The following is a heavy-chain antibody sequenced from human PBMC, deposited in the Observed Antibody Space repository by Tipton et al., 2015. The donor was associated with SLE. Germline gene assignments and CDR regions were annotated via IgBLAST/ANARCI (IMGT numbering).Heavy chain of an antibody. Sequence: SLRLSCAASGFTFSSYGMHWVRQAPGKGLEWVAFIRYDGSDKYYADSVKGRFTISRDNSKNTLYLQMNSLRAEDTAVYYCAKVRSYYDSSGSIAFDIWGQGTMVTVSS. D-gene: IGHD3-22*01. CDR2: IRYDGSDK. CDR3: AKVRSYYDSSGSIAFDI. CDR1: GFTFSSYG. V-gene: IGHV3-30*02. J-gene: IGHJ3*02.